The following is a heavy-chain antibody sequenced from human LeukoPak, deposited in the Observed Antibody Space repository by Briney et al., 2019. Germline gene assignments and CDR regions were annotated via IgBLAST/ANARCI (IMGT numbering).Heavy chain of an antibody. D-gene: IGHD3-22*01. J-gene: IGHJ4*02. V-gene: IGHV4-59*06. Sequence: SETLSLTCTVSGGSVSSYYWSWIRQHPGKGLEWIGYIYYSGSTYYNPSLKSRVTISVDTSKNQFSLKLSSVTAADTAVYYCARFALPRGGYYLYYFDYWGQGTLVTVSS. CDR3: ARFALPRGGYYLYYFDY. CDR2: IYYSGST. CDR1: GGSVSSYY.